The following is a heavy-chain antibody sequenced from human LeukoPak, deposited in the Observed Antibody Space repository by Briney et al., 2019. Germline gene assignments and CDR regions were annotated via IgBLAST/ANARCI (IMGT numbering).Heavy chain of an antibody. CDR1: GGSISSSSYY. D-gene: IGHD6-19*01. CDR2: IYYSGST. J-gene: IGHJ4*02. V-gene: IGHV4-39*06. Sequence: PSETLSLTCTVSGGSISSSSYYWGWIRQPPGKGLEWIGSIYYSGSTYYNPSLKSRVTMSVDTSKNQFALKLNSVSAADTAVYYCAGFQWLEEGYFDSWGQGTLVTVSS. CDR3: AGFQWLEEGYFDS.